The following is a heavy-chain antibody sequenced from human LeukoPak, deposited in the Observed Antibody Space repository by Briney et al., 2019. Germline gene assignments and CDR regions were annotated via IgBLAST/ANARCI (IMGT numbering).Heavy chain of an antibody. J-gene: IGHJ5*02. CDR1: GFTFSSYA. Sequence: GGSLRLACAASGFTFSSYAMSWVRQAPGKGLEWVSAISGSGGSTYYADSVKGRFTISRDNSKNTLYLQMNSLRAEDTAVYYCAKGPIAAAGNNWFDPWGQGTLVTVSS. CDR2: ISGSGGST. D-gene: IGHD6-13*01. V-gene: IGHV3-23*01. CDR3: AKGPIAAAGNNWFDP.